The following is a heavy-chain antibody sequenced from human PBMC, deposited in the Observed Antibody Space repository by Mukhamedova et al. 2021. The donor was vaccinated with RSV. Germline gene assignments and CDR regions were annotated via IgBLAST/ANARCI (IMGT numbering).Heavy chain of an antibody. CDR3: ARDVRYCSGGSCYDPYI. V-gene: IGHV3-21*01. D-gene: IGHD2-15*01. J-gene: IGHJ3*02. CDR2: SSSYI. Sequence: SSSYIYYADSVKGRFTISRDNAKNSLYLQMNSLRAEDTAVYYCARDVRYCSGGSCYDPYIWGHGTMVTVSS.